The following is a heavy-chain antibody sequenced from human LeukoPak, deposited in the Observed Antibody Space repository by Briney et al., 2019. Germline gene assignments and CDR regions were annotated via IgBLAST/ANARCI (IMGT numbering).Heavy chain of an antibody. CDR2: IRQDGSEK. Sequence: GGSLRLSCAASGFTFSSYWMSWVRQAPGKGLEWVATIRQDGSEKLYVDSVKGRFAISRDNAQSSMFLQMNSLRAEDTAVYYCAKTQAVAGTDYWGQGTLVTVSS. J-gene: IGHJ4*02. CDR1: GFTFSSYW. D-gene: IGHD6-19*01. CDR3: AKTQAVAGTDY. V-gene: IGHV3-7*03.